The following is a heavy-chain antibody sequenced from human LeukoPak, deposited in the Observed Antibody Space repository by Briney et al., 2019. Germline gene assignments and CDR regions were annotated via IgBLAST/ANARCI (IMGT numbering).Heavy chain of an antibody. CDR2: IYYSGST. Sequence: SETLSLTCTVSGGSISTYYWSWIRQPPGKGLEWIGYIYYSGSTNYNPSLKSRDTISLDTSKNQFSLKLNSVTAADTAMYYCARSFSPNYYDLLDYWGQGTLDTVSS. CDR3: ARSFSPNYYDLLDY. D-gene: IGHD3-22*01. V-gene: IGHV4-59*01. CDR1: GGSISTYY. J-gene: IGHJ4*02.